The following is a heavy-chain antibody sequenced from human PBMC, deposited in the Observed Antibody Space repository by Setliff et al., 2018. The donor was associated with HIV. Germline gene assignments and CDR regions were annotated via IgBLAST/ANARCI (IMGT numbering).Heavy chain of an antibody. V-gene: IGHV1-2*06. Sequence: ASVKVSCKASGYTFNDNYIHWVRQAPGQGLEWMGRISPDIGDTNYAQMFHGRVTMTRDTSISTAYMELSSLKSDDTAVYYCARGADHFDTSGYYSFFDPWGRGTLVTVSS. CDR3: ARGADHFDTSGYYSFFDP. CDR1: GYTFNDNY. D-gene: IGHD3-22*01. CDR2: ISPDIGDT. J-gene: IGHJ5*02.